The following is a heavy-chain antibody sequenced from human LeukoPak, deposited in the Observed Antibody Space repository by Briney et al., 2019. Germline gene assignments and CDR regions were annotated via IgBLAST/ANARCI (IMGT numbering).Heavy chain of an antibody. CDR3: TRGTGYDVFDI. CDR1: GFTFSDYW. J-gene: IGHJ3*02. Sequence: GGSLRLSCAACGFTFSDYWMHWVRQPPGKGLVWVSRIKTDGSSTTYADSVKGRFTISRDNAKNTLYLEMNSLRAEDTAVYYCTRGTGYDVFDIWGQGTMVTVSS. V-gene: IGHV3-74*03. CDR2: IKTDGSST. D-gene: IGHD5-12*01.